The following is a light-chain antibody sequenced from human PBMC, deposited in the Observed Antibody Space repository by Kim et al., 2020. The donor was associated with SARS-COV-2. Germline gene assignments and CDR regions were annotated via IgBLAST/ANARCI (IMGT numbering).Light chain of an antibody. CDR1: QSVSSH. Sequence: SAGERATASCRASQSVSSHLAWYKQKPGQGPRLLIYDASTRATGIPARFSGSGSGTEFTLTISSLQSEDFAVYICQQYKDWPQLTFGGGTKVDIK. CDR2: DAS. CDR3: QQYKDWPQLT. V-gene: IGKV3D-15*01. J-gene: IGKJ4*01.